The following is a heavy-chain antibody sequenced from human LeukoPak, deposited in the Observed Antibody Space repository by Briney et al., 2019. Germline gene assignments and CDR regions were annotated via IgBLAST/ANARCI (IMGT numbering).Heavy chain of an antibody. CDR1: GFTFSNYW. CDR2: IKEDGSEK. Sequence: GGSLRLSCAASGFTFSNYWMTWVRQAPGKGLEWVANIKEDGSEKYYVDSVKGRFTISRDNAKSSLYLQMNSLRAEDTAVYYCARDMAYGDSSDYWGQGTLVTVSS. CDR3: ARDMAYGDSSDY. J-gene: IGHJ4*02. V-gene: IGHV3-7*01. D-gene: IGHD4-17*01.